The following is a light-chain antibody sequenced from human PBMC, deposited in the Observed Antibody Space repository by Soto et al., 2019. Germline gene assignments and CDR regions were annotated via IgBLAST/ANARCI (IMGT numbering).Light chain of an antibody. CDR1: SSDVGGYNY. CDR2: DVS. CDR3: SSCPRTSPPSYV. V-gene: IGLV2-14*01. J-gene: IGLJ1*01. Sequence: QSALTQPASVSGSPGQSITISCTGTSSDVGGYNYVSWYQQHPGKAPKLMIYDVSNRPSGVSSRFSGSKSGNTASLTISGLQAEDEAAYYCSSCPRTSPPSYVFGTGTKVTVL.